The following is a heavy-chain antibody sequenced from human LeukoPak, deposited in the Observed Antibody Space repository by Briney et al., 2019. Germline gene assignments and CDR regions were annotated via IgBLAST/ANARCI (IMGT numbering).Heavy chain of an antibody. CDR3: ANPPSIGSSSNYYYYYMDV. CDR2: ISGSGGST. V-gene: IGHV3-23*01. Sequence: GGSLRLSCAASGFTFSSYAMSWVRQAPGKGLEWVSAISGSGGSTYYADSVKGRFTISRDNSKNTLYLQMNSLRAEDTAVYYCANPPSIGSSSNYYYYYMDVWGKGTTVTVSS. D-gene: IGHD6-6*01. J-gene: IGHJ6*03. CDR1: GFTFSSYA.